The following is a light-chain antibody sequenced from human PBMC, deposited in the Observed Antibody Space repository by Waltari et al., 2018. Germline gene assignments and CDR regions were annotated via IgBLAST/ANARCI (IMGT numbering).Light chain of an antibody. Sequence: QSVLAQPSSASETPGQRVTISCSGSSSNIESNTVNWYQHFPGTAPKLLIYSDDQRPSGVPDRFSGSKSGTSASLTISGLQSEDEADYYCAAWDDSVNSVLFGGGTKLTVL. V-gene: IGLV1-44*01. CDR2: SDD. CDR1: SSNIESNT. CDR3: AAWDDSVNSVL. J-gene: IGLJ2*01.